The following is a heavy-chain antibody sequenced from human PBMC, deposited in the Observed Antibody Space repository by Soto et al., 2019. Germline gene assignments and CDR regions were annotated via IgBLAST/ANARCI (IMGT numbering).Heavy chain of an antibody. Sequence: GGSLRLSCAASGFTFSSYAMSWVRQAPGKGLEWVSAISGSGGSTYYADSVKGRFTISRDNSKNTLYLQMNSLRAEDTAVYYCEKGRAGAITIFGVVIIHGMDVWGQGTTVTVSS. J-gene: IGHJ6*02. V-gene: IGHV3-23*01. CDR1: GFTFSSYA. CDR3: EKGRAGAITIFGVVIIHGMDV. D-gene: IGHD3-3*01. CDR2: ISGSGGST.